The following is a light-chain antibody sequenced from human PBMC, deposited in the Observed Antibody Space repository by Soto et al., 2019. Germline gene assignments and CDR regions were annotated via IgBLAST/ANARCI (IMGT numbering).Light chain of an antibody. CDR3: QQYGSSPPT. Sequence: PGTLSLSPGERATLSCRASQSVSSSYLAWYQQKPGQAPRLLIYGASSRATGIPDRFSGSGSGTDFTLTISRLEPEDFAVYYCQQYGSSPPTFGQGTKVDIK. V-gene: IGKV3-20*01. CDR1: QSVSSSY. CDR2: GAS. J-gene: IGKJ1*01.